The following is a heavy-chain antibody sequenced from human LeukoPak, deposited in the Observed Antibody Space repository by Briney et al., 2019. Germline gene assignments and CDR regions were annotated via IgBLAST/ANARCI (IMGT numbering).Heavy chain of an antibody. D-gene: IGHD3-22*01. J-gene: IGHJ4*02. Sequence: PGGSLRLSCAASGFTFSSYAMHWVRQAPGKGLERVAVISYDGSNKYYADSVKGRFTISRDNSKNTLYLQMNSLRAEDTAVYYCAREFHYYDSSGYFDYWGQGTLVTVSS. CDR1: GFTFSSYA. CDR3: AREFHYYDSSGYFDY. CDR2: ISYDGSNK. V-gene: IGHV3-30*04.